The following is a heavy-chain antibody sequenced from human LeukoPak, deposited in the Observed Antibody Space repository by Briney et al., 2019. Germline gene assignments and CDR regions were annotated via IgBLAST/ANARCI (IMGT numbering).Heavy chain of an antibody. CDR3: ARDFWYDYYDSSGYPDY. D-gene: IGHD3-22*01. V-gene: IGHV3-33*01. CDR1: GFTFSSYG. CDR2: IWYDGSNK. Sequence: GGSLRLSCAASGFTFSSYGMHWVRQAPGKGLEWVAVIWYDGSNKYYADSVMGRFTISRDNSKNTLYLQMNSLRAEDTAVYYCARDFWYDYYDSSGYPDYWGQGTLVTVSS. J-gene: IGHJ4*02.